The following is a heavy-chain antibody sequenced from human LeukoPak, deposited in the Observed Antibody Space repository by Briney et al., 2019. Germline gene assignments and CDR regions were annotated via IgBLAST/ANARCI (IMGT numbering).Heavy chain of an antibody. Sequence: SQTLSLTCAISGDSVSSTTGTWSWIRQSPSRGLDGLGRTYYRTKWYYYYAVCVRIRIAINPDTSKKQFSLRLSSVTAAATAVYYCARGRYKGSPTSIYYYGMDVWGRGTTVTVSS. CDR1: GDSVSSTTGT. CDR3: ARGRYKGSPTSIYYYGMDV. J-gene: IGHJ6*02. D-gene: IGHD1-26*01. CDR2: TYYRTKWYY. V-gene: IGHV6-1*01.